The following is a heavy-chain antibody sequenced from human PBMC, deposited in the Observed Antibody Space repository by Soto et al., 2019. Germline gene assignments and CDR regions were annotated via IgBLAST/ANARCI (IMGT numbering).Heavy chain of an antibody. CDR1: GFTFSSYA. J-gene: IGHJ4*02. CDR2: ISGSGGST. D-gene: IGHD3-22*01. CDR3: AKDREKYYYDSSGYFVGLFDY. V-gene: IGHV3-23*01. Sequence: GGSLRLSCAASGFTFSSYAMSWVRQAPGKGPEWVSAISGSGGSTYYADSVKGRFTISRDNSKNTLYLQMNSLRAEDTAVYYCAKDREKYYYDSSGYFVGLFDYWGQGTLVTVSS.